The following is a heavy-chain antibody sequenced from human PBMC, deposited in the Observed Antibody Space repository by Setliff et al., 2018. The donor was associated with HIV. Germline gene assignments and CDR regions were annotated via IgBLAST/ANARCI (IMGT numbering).Heavy chain of an antibody. J-gene: IGHJ3*02. CDR1: GGSFSGHY. Sequence: SETLSLTCAVYGGSFSGHYWSWIRQPPGKGMEWIGEVNHRGSTNYNPSLKSRVTISVDTSKNQFSLKLSSVTAADTAVHYCARIPVLVALRNAFDIWGQGTRVTVSS. D-gene: IGHD2-8*02. CDR3: ARIPVLVALRNAFDI. CDR2: VNHRGST. V-gene: IGHV4-34*01.